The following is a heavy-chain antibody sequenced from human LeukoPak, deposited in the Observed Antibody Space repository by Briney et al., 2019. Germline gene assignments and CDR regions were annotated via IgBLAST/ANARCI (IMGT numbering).Heavy chain of an antibody. V-gene: IGHV3-11*06. D-gene: IGHD3-10*01. CDR2: ISSSSSYT. Sequence: PGGSLRLSCAASGFTFSDYYMGWIRQAPGKGLEWVSYISSSSSYTNYADSVKGRFTISRDNAKNSLYLQMNSLRAEDTAVYYCARDYLRGAIRGYFDYWGQGTLVTVSS. J-gene: IGHJ4*02. CDR3: ARDYLRGAIRGYFDY. CDR1: GFTFSDYY.